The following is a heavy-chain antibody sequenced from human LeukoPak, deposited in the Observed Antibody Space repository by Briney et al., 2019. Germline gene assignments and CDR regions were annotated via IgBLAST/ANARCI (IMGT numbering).Heavy chain of an antibody. D-gene: IGHD6-6*01. J-gene: IGHJ4*02. CDR2: TYYRSKWYN. V-gene: IGHV6-1*01. CDR1: GDSVPSNSAA. CDR3: ARGIAARQAYFDY. Sequence: SQTLSLTCAISGDSVPSNSAAWIWLRQSPSRRLEWLGRTYYRSKWYNDYAVSVKSRITINPDTSKNQFSLQLNSVTPEDTAVYYCARGIAARQAYFDYWGQGTLVTVSS.